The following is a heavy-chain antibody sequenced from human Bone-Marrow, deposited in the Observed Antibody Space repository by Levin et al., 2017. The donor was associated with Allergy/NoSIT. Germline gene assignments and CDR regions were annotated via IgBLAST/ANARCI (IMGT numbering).Heavy chain of an antibody. CDR3: ARSTGDQGHAFDI. V-gene: IGHV3-33*01. D-gene: IGHD1-1*01. CDR1: GFSFSNYG. CDR2: IWYDGSNE. Sequence: PGGSLRLSCAASGFSFSNYGMHWVRQAPDKGLEWVALIWYDGSNEYHADSVKGRFTISRDNSKNMLFLQMNTLRAEDTAVYYCARSTGDQGHAFDIWGQGTVVTVSS. J-gene: IGHJ3*02.